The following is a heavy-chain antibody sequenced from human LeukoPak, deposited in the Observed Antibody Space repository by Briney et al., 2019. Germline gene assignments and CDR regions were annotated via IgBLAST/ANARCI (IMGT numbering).Heavy chain of an antibody. Sequence: SETLSLTCTVSGGSISSYYWIWIPQPPGKGLEWIGYIYYSGSTNYNPSLKSRVTISLDQSKNQFSLKLRSVADAGAAVCESARKLSDYERHSGFECWARGTVVTVSS. CDR3: ARKLSDYERHSGFEC. V-gene: IGHV4-59*01. CDR1: GGSISSYY. J-gene: IGHJ4*02. CDR2: IYYSGST. D-gene: IGHD4-17*01.